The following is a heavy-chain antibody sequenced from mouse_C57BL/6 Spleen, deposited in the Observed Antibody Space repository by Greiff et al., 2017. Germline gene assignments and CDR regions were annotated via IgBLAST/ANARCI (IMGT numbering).Heavy chain of an antibody. J-gene: IGHJ4*01. CDR2: IYPGDGDT. CDR3: ARIDYCGSSNYFAMDG. CDR1: GYAFSSSW. V-gene: IGHV1-82*01. Sequence: QVQLQQSGPELVKPGASVKISCKASGYAFSSSWMHWVKQRPGKGLEWIGRIYPGDGDTNYNGKFKGKATLTADKSSSTAYMQLSSLTSEDSAVYCCARIDYCGSSNYFAMDGWGQGTSVTVSS. D-gene: IGHD1-1*01.